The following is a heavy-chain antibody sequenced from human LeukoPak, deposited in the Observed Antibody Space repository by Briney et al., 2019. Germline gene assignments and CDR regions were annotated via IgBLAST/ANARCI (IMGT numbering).Heavy chain of an antibody. CDR3: ARDRLPFDI. CDR1: GGSISSGSYY. CDR2: IYTSGST. J-gene: IGHJ3*02. V-gene: IGHV4-61*02. D-gene: IGHD6-25*01. Sequence: SSETLSLTCTVSGGSISSGSYYWSWIRQPAGKGLEWIGRIYTSGSTNYNPSLKSRVTISVDTSKNQFSLKLSSVTAADTAVYYCARDRLPFDIWGQGTMVTVSS.